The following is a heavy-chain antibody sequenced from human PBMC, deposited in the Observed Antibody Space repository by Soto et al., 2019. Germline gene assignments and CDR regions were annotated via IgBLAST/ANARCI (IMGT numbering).Heavy chain of an antibody. CDR1: GDSISSYY. CDR2: IYYNGST. CDR3: ARGPYYDILTGYYPFDY. D-gene: IGHD3-9*01. V-gene: IGHV4-59*01. J-gene: IGHJ4*02. Sequence: SETLSLTCTVSGDSISSYYWSWIRQPPGKGLEWIGYIYYNGSTNYNPSLKSRVTISVDTSKNQFPLKLSSVTAADTAVYYCARGPYYDILTGYYPFDYWGQGTMVTVYS.